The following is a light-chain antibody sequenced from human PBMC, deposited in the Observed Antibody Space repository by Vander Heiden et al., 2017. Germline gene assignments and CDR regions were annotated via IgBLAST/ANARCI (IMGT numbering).Light chain of an antibody. J-gene: IGLJ3*02. CDR3: QVWEGSSDPPWV. Sequence: SSVLTQPPPVSVAPGKTARFTCGGNNIGRKTLQWYQQKPGQAPALVVSDDSSRPSGTPERFSVSKTANTATLTISRAEAGDEADYYCQVWEGSSDPPWVFGGGTKLTVL. CDR1: NIGRKT. CDR2: DDS. V-gene: IGLV3-21*03.